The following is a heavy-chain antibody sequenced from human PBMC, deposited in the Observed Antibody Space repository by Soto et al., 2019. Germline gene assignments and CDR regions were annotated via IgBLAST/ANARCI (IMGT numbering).Heavy chain of an antibody. CDR2: ISNDGSNK. D-gene: IGHD2-2*01. V-gene: IGHV3-30*18. CDR3: TKDRYCSSTSCYFDAFDI. CDR1: GFTFSTYA. Sequence: QVQLVESGGGVVQPGRSLRLSCAASGFTFSTYAMHWVRQAPGKGLEWVAVISNDGSNKYYADSVKGRFTISRDNSKNTLYLQMNSLRAEDTAVYYCTKDRYCSSTSCYFDAFDIWGQGTMVTVSS. J-gene: IGHJ3*02.